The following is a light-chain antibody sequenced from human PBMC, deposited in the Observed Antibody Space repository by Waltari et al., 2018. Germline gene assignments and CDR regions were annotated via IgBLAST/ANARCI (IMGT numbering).Light chain of an antibody. V-gene: IGKV3-20*01. CDR1: HMVASNY. J-gene: IGKJ4*01. CDR3: LHYGNSPQLT. CDR2: HAS. Sequence: ENVLTQSPGTLSLSPGDRATPSCRASHMVASNYIAWYQQRPGQAPRLPIFHASSRATGIPDRFSGSGSGTDFTLTISSLEPEDFAVYYCLHYGNSPQLTFPGGTRLEIK.